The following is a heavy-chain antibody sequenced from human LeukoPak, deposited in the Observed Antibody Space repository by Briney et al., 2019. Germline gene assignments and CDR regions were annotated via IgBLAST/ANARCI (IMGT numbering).Heavy chain of an antibody. CDR3: AKGGPPYCGGDCYLYGMDV. V-gene: IGHV3-23*01. CDR1: GFTFSSYA. Sequence: GGSLRLSCAASGFTFSSYAMSWVRQAPGKGLEWVSAISGSGGSTYYADSVKGRFTTSRDNSKNTLYLQMNSLRAEDTAVYYCAKGGPPYCGGDCYLYGMDVWGQGTTVTVSS. J-gene: IGHJ6*02. D-gene: IGHD2-21*01. CDR2: ISGSGGST.